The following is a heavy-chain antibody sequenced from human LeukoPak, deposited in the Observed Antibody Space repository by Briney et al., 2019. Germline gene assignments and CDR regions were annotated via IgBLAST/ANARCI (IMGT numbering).Heavy chain of an antibody. CDR1: GFTFSDYY. CDR3: ARHGSVSSGALV. D-gene: IGHD3-22*01. V-gene: IGHV4-59*08. J-gene: IGHJ4*02. Sequence: GSLRLSCAASGFTFSDYYMSWVRQAPGKGLEGMGYIFYSGSTNYNPSLKSRGTISVDTSKNQFSLKLSSVTAADTAVYYCARHGSVSSGALVWGQGTLVTVSS. CDR2: IFYSGST.